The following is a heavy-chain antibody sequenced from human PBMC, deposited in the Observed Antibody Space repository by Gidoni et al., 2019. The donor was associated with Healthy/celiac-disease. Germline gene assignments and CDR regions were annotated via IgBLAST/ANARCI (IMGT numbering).Heavy chain of an antibody. CDR2: INHSGST. J-gene: IGHJ4*02. Sequence: QVQLQQWGAGLLKPSETLSLTCAVYGGSFSGYYWSWIRQPPGKGLEWIGEINHSGSTNYNPSLKSRVTISVDTSKNQFSLKLSSVTAADTAVYYCARGRRIVVVPAAIQLYSSSWYDYWGQGTLVTVSS. D-gene: IGHD2-2*01. CDR1: GGSFSGYY. V-gene: IGHV4-34*01. CDR3: ARGRRIVVVPAAIQLYSSSWYDY.